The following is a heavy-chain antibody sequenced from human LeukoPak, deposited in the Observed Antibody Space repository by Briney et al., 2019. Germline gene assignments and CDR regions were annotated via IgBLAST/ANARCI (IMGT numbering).Heavy chain of an antibody. CDR2: IYYSGST. V-gene: IGHV4-30-4*01. Sequence: SETLSLTCTVSGGSISSGDYYWSCIRQPPGKGLEWIGYIYYSGSTYYNPSLKSRVTISVDTSKNQFSLKLSSVTAADTAVYYCARDIPHYDILTTAGSGWFDPWGQGTLVTVSS. J-gene: IGHJ5*02. CDR3: ARDIPHYDILTTAGSGWFDP. D-gene: IGHD3-9*01. CDR1: GGSISSGDYY.